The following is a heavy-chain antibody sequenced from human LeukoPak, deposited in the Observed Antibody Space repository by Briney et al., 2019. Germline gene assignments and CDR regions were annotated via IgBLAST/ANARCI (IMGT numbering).Heavy chain of an antibody. D-gene: IGHD5-18*01. CDR3: ANIQKWLPY. Sequence: ASVKVSGKASGYTFTDYYMHWVRQAPGQGLEWMAWINLNSGATHLAQEFQGRVTMTRDTSISTAYMELSRLRSDDTAMYYCANIQKWLPYWGQGTLVTVSS. CDR2: INLNSGAT. V-gene: IGHV1-2*02. CDR1: GYTFTDYY. J-gene: IGHJ4*02.